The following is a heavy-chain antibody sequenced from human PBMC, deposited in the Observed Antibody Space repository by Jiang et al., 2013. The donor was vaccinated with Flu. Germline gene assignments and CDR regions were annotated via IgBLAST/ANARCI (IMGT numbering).Heavy chain of an antibody. CDR2: IIPIFGTA. J-gene: IGHJ4*02. V-gene: IGHV1-69*06. D-gene: IGHD2-15*01. CDR3: ASGYCSGGSCYSWYFDY. Sequence: PGQGLEWMGGIIPIFGTANYAQKFQGRVTITADKSTSTAYMELSSLRSEDTAVYYCASGYCSGGSCYSWYFDYWGQGTLVTVSS.